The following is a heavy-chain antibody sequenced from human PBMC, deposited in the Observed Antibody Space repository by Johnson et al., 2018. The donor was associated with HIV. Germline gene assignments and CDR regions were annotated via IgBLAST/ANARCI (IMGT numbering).Heavy chain of an antibody. J-gene: IGHJ3*02. CDR2: ISYDGTNK. V-gene: IGHV3-30*04. Sequence: VQLVESGGGAVQPGRSLRLSCAASGVTFSTYAMHWVRQTPGKGLEWVAIISYDGTNKYYADSVKGRFTISRDNSKNTLYLQMNSLGAEDTAVYYCAREELRLGAFDIWGQGTMVTVSS. CDR3: AREELRLGAFDI. CDR1: GVTFSTYA. D-gene: IGHD1-7*01.